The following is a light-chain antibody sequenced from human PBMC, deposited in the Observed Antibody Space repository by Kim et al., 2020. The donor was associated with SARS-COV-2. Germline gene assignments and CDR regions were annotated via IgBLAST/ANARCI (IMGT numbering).Light chain of an antibody. Sequence: QPASVSGSPGQSITISCTGTNSDIGGYNFVSWYQQHPGKAPKLLIYDVLDRPSGISNRFSGSKSGNTASLTISGLQAEDEADYYCTSYTSSDTLVFGGGTKLTVL. CDR1: NSDIGGYNF. CDR2: DVL. V-gene: IGLV2-14*03. J-gene: IGLJ2*01. CDR3: TSYTSSDTLV.